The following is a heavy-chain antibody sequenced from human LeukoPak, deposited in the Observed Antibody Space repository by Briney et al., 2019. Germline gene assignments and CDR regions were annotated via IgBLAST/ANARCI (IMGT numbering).Heavy chain of an antibody. CDR3: AYSLKADYCGGDCYNTYYFDY. D-gene: IGHD2-21*01. Sequence: ESGPTLVKPTQTLTLTCTFSGFSLSTSGVGVGWIRQPPGKALEWLALIYWNNDKRYSPSLTSRLTITKDTSKNQVVLTMTNMDPVDTATYYCAYSLKADYCGGDCYNTYYFDYWGQGTLVTVSS. CDR1: GFSLSTSGVG. J-gene: IGHJ4*02. V-gene: IGHV2-5*01. CDR2: IYWNNDK.